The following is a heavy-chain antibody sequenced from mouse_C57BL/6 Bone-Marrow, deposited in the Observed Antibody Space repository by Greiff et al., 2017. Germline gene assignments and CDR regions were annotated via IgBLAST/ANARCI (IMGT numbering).Heavy chain of an antibody. D-gene: IGHD1-1*01. J-gene: IGHJ2*01. CDR3: ARRGDYYGFDY. Sequence: EVQLQQSGPELVKPGASVKISCKASGYTFTDYYMNWVKQSHGKSLEWIGDINPNNGGTSYNQKFKGKSTLTVDKSSSTAYMELRSQTSEDSEVYYWARRGDYYGFDYWGQGTTLTVSS. V-gene: IGHV1-26*01. CDR1: GYTFTDYY. CDR2: INPNNGGT.